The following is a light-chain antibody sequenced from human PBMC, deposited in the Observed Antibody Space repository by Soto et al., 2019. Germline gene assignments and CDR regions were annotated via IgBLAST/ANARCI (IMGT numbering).Light chain of an antibody. Sequence: SYDLTQPPSVSVAPGQTARITCGGNNIGSESVHWYQQKPGQAPVLVVYDDSDRPSGIPERFSGSNSGNTATLTISRVEAGDEADYYCQLWHSSSDHYVFGTGTKVTVL. CDR1: NIGSES. V-gene: IGLV3-21*02. CDR2: DDS. CDR3: QLWHSSSDHYV. J-gene: IGLJ1*01.